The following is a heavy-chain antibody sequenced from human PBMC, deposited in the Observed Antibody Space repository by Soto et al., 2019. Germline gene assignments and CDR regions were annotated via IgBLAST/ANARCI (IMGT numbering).Heavy chain of an antibody. CDR2: IRQDGHEK. Sequence: EVQLVESGGALVQPGGSLRLSCAVSGFTFTSYSMSWVRQAPGEGLEWVANIRQDGHEKYYVDSVRGRFTISRDNDQNSLYLQMDSLRAEDTAMYYCARDLPGYCSTTNCYYYFDFWGQGTLVTVSS. CDR1: GFTFTSYS. CDR3: ARDLPGYCSTTNCYYYFDF. D-gene: IGHD2-2*01. V-gene: IGHV3-7*03. J-gene: IGHJ4*02.